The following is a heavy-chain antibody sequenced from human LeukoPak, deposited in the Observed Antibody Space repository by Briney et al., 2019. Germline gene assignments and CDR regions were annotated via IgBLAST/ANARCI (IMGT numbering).Heavy chain of an antibody. CDR1: GHSMNTNNYH. V-gene: IGHV4-39*01. CDR2: ISYRGTT. J-gene: IGHJ5*02. Sequence: PSETLSLTCSVSGHSMNTNNYHWGWIRQPPGKGLEWIGSISYRGTTYYNPSLKSRVTISVDTSENLFSLKVNYVTAADTAVYYCARRAAVGKNWFDPWGQGTLVTVSS. CDR3: ARRAAVGKNWFDP. D-gene: IGHD6-13*01.